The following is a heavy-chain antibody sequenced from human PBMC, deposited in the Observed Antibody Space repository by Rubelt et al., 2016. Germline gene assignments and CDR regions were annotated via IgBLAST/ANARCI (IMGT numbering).Heavy chain of an antibody. CDR3: SRSHLFVSDY. CDR1: GFTFSTYS. CDR2: ISYDGISK. V-gene: IGHV3-30*03. D-gene: IGHD2-21*01. Sequence: VQLVESGGGLVQPGGSLRLSCATSGFTFSTYSMNWVRQAPGKGLEWVAIISYDGISKYYTDSVKHRFTISRDNAKNSLYLQMNRRRAVDTAVHLWSRSHLFVSDYRGQGSLVPVSS. J-gene: IGHJ4*02.